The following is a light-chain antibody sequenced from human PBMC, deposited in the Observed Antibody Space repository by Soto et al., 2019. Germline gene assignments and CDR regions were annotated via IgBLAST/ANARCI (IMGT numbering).Light chain of an antibody. Sequence: DVQMTQYPSSLSASVGDRVTITCRASQSISSNLNWYQQKPGKAPKLLMYAAFNLQSGVPSRFSGSGSGTDFTLTIDSLQPEDFATYYCQQSYYTPQTFGQGTKVDIK. CDR2: AAF. CDR1: QSISSN. J-gene: IGKJ1*01. CDR3: QQSYYTPQT. V-gene: IGKV1-39*01.